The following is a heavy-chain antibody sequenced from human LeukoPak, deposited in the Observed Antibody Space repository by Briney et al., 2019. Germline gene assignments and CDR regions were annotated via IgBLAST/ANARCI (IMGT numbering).Heavy chain of an antibody. Sequence: GGSLRLSCAASGFTFRKYWLHWVRQAPGKGLGWVSVIYSGGSTYYAGSVKGRFTISRDNSKNTLYLQMDNLRAEDSAVYYCARGFGSRIFNYWGQGTLVTVSS. CDR3: ARGFGSRIFNY. CDR1: GFTFRKYW. CDR2: IYSGGST. V-gene: IGHV3-66*01. J-gene: IGHJ4*02. D-gene: IGHD2-15*01.